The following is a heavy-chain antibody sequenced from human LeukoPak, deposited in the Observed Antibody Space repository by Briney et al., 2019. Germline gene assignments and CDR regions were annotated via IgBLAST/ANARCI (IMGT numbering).Heavy chain of an antibody. CDR1: GFTFSRLA. Sequence: GGSLRLSCAASGFTFSRLAMTWVRQAPGKGLEWVSTISASGPYYADAVRGRFTISRDNSRNTLSPQMDSLRAEDTAVYYCANIAVAGQALDYWGQGTLVTVSS. CDR3: ANIAVAGQALDY. D-gene: IGHD6-19*01. V-gene: IGHV3-23*01. J-gene: IGHJ4*02. CDR2: ISASGP.